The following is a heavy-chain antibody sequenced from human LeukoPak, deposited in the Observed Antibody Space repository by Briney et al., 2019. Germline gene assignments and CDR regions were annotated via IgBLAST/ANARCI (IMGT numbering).Heavy chain of an antibody. Sequence: PSETLSLTCAVYGGSFSGYYWSWIRQPPGKGLEWIGEINHSGSTNYNPSLKSRVTISVDTSKNQFSLKLSSVTAADTAVYYCARTRPDIVVVPAAISQRGYYYYYYYMDVWGKGTTVTVSS. V-gene: IGHV4-34*01. CDR2: INHSGST. J-gene: IGHJ6*03. D-gene: IGHD2-2*02. CDR1: GGSFSGYY. CDR3: ARTRPDIVVVPAAISQRGYYYYYYYMDV.